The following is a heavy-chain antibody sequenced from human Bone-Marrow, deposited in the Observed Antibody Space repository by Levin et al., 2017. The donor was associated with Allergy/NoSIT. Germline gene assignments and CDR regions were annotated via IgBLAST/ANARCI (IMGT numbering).Heavy chain of an antibody. J-gene: IGHJ4*02. D-gene: IGHD3-3*01. Sequence: PGGSLRLSCAASGFTFSSYGMHWVRQAPGKGLEWVAVISYDGSNKYYADSVKGRFTISRDNSKNTLYLQMNSLRAEDTAVYYCAKVERDGFWSGYYSGFDYWGQGTLVTVSS. CDR3: AKVERDGFWSGYYSGFDY. V-gene: IGHV3-30*18. CDR1: GFTFSSYG. CDR2: ISYDGSNK.